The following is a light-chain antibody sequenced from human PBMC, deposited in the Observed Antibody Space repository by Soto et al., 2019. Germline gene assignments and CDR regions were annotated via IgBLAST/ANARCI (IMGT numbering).Light chain of an antibody. Sequence: DIKMTQSPNSLSASLRDRVTITCRASENIVTHLNWYQQRPGKAPKVLIYGASNLQPGVPSRFSGSGSGTDFILTISSLQPEDFASYYCQQTYRTPLTFGVGTKVDIK. CDR1: ENIVTH. J-gene: IGKJ4*01. V-gene: IGKV1-39*01. CDR3: QQTYRTPLT. CDR2: GAS.